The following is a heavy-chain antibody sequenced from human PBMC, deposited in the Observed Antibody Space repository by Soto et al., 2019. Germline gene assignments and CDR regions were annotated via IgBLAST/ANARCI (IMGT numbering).Heavy chain of an antibody. V-gene: IGHV3-7*01. CDR2: INPDGRGK. CDR3: LAWGANDGLSF. J-gene: IGHJ4*02. Sequence: EVQVVESGGGLVQPGESLSLSCAASGFTFSTYWMNWVRQAPGKGLEWVANINPDGRGKRYVDSLKGRFTVSRDNGKNSLYLQMNSLRVDDTAVYYCLAWGANDGLSFWGRGTQVTVSS. CDR1: GFTFSTYW. D-gene: IGHD1-1*01.